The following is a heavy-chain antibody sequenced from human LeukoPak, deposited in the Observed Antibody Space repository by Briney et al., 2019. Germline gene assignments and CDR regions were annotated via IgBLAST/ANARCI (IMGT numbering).Heavy chain of an antibody. CDR1: GFTFSDYY. CDR2: ISSSGSTI. J-gene: IGHJ6*02. CDR3: ARDPASWLWPEVDGIDV. Sequence: GGSLRLSCAASGFTFSDYYMSWIRQAPGKGLEWVSYISSSGSTIYYADSVKGRFTISRDNAKNSLYLQMNSLRAEDTAVYYCARDPASWLWPEVDGIDVWGQGTTVTVSS. V-gene: IGHV3-11*01. D-gene: IGHD5-12*01.